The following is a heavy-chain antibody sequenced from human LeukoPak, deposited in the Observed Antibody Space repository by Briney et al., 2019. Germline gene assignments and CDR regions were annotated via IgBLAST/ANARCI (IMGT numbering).Heavy chain of an antibody. CDR1: GGSFSGYY. V-gene: IGHV4-34*01. CDR3: AGGGDDFWSGYPFDY. D-gene: IGHD3-3*01. J-gene: IGHJ4*02. CDR2: INHSGST. Sequence: PSETLSLTCAVYGGSFSGYYWSWIRQPPGKGLEWIGEINHSGSTNYNPSLKSRVTISVDTSKNQFSLKLSSVTAADTAVYYCAGGGDDFWSGYPFDYWGQGTLVTVSS.